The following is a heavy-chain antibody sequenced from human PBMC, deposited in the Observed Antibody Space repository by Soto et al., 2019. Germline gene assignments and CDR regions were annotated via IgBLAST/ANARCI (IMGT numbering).Heavy chain of an antibody. J-gene: IGHJ4*02. CDR1: GFTFDDYA. V-gene: IGHV3-9*01. CDR3: AKDIYSYGRDFDY. Sequence: EVQLVESGGGLVQPGRSLRLSCAASGFTFDDYAMHWVRQAPGKGLEWVSGISWNSGSIGYADSVKGRFTISRDNAKNSLYLQMNSLRAEDTALYYCAKDIYSYGRDFDYWGQGTLVTVSS. CDR2: ISWNSGSI. D-gene: IGHD5-18*01.